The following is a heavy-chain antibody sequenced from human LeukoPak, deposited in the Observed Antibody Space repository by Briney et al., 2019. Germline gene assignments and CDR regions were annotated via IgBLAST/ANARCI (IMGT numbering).Heavy chain of an antibody. CDR3: ARGYSNYDY. CDR1: GYSISSGYY. D-gene: IGHD4-11*01. J-gene: IGHJ4*02. Sequence: PSETLSLTCAVSGYSISSGYYWGWIRQPPGKGLEWVGSIYHSGSTYYNPSLKSRVTISVDTSKNQFSLKLSSVTAADTAVYYCARGYSNYDYWGQGTLVTVSS. CDR2: IYHSGST. V-gene: IGHV4-38-2*01.